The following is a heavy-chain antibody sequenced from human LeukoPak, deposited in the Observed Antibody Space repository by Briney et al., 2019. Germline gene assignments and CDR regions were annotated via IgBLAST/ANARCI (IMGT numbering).Heavy chain of an antibody. Sequence: GGSLRLSCAASGFTFSNYWMNWVRQAPGKGLEWVAVIWYDGSNKYYADSVKGRFTISRDNSKNTLYLQMNSLRAEDTAVYYCASQTAMVRGSDYYYYGMDVWGQGTTVTVSS. CDR3: ASQTAMVRGSDYYYYGMDV. V-gene: IGHV3-33*08. J-gene: IGHJ6*02. CDR2: IWYDGSNK. D-gene: IGHD3-10*01. CDR1: GFTFSNYW.